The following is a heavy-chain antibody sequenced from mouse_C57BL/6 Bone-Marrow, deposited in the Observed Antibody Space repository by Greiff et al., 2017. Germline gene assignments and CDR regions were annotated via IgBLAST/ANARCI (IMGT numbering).Heavy chain of an antibody. CDR1: GYTFTSYG. V-gene: IGHV1-81*01. Sequence: QVQLQQSGAELARPGASVKLSCKASGYTFTSYGISWVKQRTGQGLEWIGEVYPRSGNTYYNEKFKGKATLTADKSSSTAYMKLRSLTSEDSAVYFCARGDYYAMDYWGQGTSVTVSS. CDR3: ARGDYYAMDY. CDR2: VYPRSGNT. J-gene: IGHJ4*01.